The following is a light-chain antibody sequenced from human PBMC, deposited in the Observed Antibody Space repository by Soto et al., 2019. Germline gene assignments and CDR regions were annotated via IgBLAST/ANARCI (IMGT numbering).Light chain of an antibody. J-gene: IGLJ1*01. Sequence: QSALTQPAAVSGSPGQSITISCTGTSSDVGDYNYVSWYQQHPGKAPKLIISEVRNRPSGVSIRFSGSKSANTASLTIPGPQAEDEADYYCSSYTRTRIYVFGNGTKVTV. CDR1: SSDVGDYNY. CDR2: EVR. V-gene: IGLV2-14*01. CDR3: SSYTRTRIYV.